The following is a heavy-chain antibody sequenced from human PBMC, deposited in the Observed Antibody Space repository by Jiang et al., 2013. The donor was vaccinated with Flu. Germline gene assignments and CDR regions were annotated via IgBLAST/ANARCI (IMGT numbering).Heavy chain of an antibody. D-gene: IGHD3-22*01. V-gene: IGHV1-2*04. CDR3: ARDREVYYDSSDAFDI. CDR1: GYTFTSYA. Sequence: QSGSELKKPGASVKVSCKASGYTFTSYAMNWVRQAPGQGLEWMGWINPNSGGTNYAQKFQGWVTMTRDTSISTAYMELSRLRSDDTAVYYCARDREVYYDSSDAFDIWAKGQWSPSLQ. J-gene: IGHJ3*02. CDR2: INPNSGGT.